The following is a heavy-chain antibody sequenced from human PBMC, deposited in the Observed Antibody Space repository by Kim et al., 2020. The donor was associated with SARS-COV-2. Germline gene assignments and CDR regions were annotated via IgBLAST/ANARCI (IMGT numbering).Heavy chain of an antibody. J-gene: IGHJ4*02. V-gene: IGHV1-3*01. D-gene: IGHD4-17*01. Sequence: YSAKFQGQVTSTRDTSASTAYMELSSLRSEDTAVYYCARGSPYGDYYFDYWGPGTLVTVSS. CDR3: ARGSPYGDYYFDY.